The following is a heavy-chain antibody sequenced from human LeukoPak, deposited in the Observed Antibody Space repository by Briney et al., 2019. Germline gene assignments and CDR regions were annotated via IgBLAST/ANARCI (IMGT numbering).Heavy chain of an antibody. D-gene: IGHD3-10*01. V-gene: IGHV3-48*04. CDR2: ITSTSSAI. J-gene: IGHJ6*03. Sequence: GGSLRLSCAASGFTFSSYSMNWVRQAPGKGLEWLSFITSTSSAIYYADSVKGRFTISRDNARNSLFLQMNSLRTDDTAVYYCARVRGAWYIDVWGKGTTVTVSS. CDR1: GFTFSSYS. CDR3: ARVRGAWYIDV.